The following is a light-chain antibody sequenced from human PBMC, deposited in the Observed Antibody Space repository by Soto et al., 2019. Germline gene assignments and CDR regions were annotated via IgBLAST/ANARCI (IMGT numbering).Light chain of an antibody. CDR1: SSDVGGYNY. CDR2: DVS. Sequence: QSVLTQPASVSGSPGQSITISCTGTSSDVGGYNYVSWYQQHPGKAPKLMIYDVSNRPSGVSNRFSGSKSGNTASLTISGLQAEDEADYYCSSYTSSSRVVFGGGTKVTVL. V-gene: IGLV2-14*01. J-gene: IGLJ2*01. CDR3: SSYTSSSRVV.